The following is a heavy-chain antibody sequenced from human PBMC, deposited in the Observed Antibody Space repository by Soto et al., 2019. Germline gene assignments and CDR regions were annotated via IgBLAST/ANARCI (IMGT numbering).Heavy chain of an antibody. CDR3: ARAKSNLLQSYYFDY. CDR1: GGSFSGYY. V-gene: IGHV4-34*01. Sequence: SETLSLSCAVYGGSFSGYYWSWIRQPPGKGLEWIGEINHSGSTNYNPSLKSRVTISVDTSKNQFSLKLSSVTAADTAVYYCARAKSNLLQSYYFDYWGQGALVTVSS. J-gene: IGHJ4*02. D-gene: IGHD4-4*01. CDR2: INHSGST.